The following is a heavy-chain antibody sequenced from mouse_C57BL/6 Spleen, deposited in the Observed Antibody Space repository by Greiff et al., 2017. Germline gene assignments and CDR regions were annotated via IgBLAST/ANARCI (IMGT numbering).Heavy chain of an antibody. CDR3: ARGDYSTYAMDY. V-gene: IGHV2-2*01. CDR1: GFSLTSYG. J-gene: IGHJ4*01. D-gene: IGHD2-5*01. Sequence: VHLVESGPGLVQPSQSLSITCTVSGFSLTSYGVHWVRQSPGKGLEWLGVIWSGGSTDYNAAFISRLSISKDNSKSQVFFKMNSLQADDTAIYYCARGDYSTYAMDYWGQGTSVTVSS. CDR2: IWSGGST.